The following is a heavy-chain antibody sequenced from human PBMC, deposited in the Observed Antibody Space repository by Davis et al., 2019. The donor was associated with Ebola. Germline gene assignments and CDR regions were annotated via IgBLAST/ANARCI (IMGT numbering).Heavy chain of an antibody. J-gene: IGHJ5*02. D-gene: IGHD1-26*01. Sequence: ESLKISCAASGFTFSSYSMNWVRQAPGKGLEWIGEINHSGSTNYNPSLKSRVTISVDTSKNQFSLKLSSVTAADTAVYYCARGYSGWFDPWGQGTLVTVSS. V-gene: IGHV4-34*01. CDR3: ARGYSGWFDP. CDR1: GFTFSSYS. CDR2: INHSGST.